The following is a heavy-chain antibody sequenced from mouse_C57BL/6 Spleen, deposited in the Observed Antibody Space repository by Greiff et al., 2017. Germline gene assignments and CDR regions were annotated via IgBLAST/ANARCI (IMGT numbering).Heavy chain of an antibody. Sequence: ESGPGLVKPSQSLSLTCSVTGYSITSGYYWNWIRQFPGNKLEWMGYISYDGSNNYNPSLKNRISITRDTSKNQFFLKLNSVTTEDTATYYCAIYYGSSPFAYWGQGTLVTVSA. V-gene: IGHV3-6*01. CDR1: GYSITSGYY. D-gene: IGHD1-1*01. J-gene: IGHJ3*01. CDR2: ISYDGSN. CDR3: AIYYGSSPFAY.